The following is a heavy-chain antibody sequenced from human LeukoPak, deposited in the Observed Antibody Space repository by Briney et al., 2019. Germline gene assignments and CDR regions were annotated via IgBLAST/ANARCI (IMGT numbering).Heavy chain of an antibody. V-gene: IGHV4-34*01. Sequence: PADTLSLTCTLYGGSFTGYYWGCLRQPPGKGVEGIGEINHSGDTNYNPSLKRRVIISVDTSKNQFSLKLNSVAAAGASVYYCARVPYIDVWGKGTTVTVSS. CDR3: ARVPYIDV. CDR2: INHSGDT. CDR1: GGSFTGYY. J-gene: IGHJ6*03.